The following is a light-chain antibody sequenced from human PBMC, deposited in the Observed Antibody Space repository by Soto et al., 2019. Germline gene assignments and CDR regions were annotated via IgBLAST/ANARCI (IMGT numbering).Light chain of an antibody. CDR2: GAS. CDR3: QQYGSSPLYT. CDR1: QSVSSSY. J-gene: IGKJ2*01. V-gene: IGKV3-20*01. Sequence: EIVLTQSPGTLSLSPGERATLSCRASQSVSSSYLAWYQQKPGQAPRLLIYGASSSATGIPDRFSGSGSGTDFTLTISRLEPEECAVYYCQQYGSSPLYTYGQGTKVEGK.